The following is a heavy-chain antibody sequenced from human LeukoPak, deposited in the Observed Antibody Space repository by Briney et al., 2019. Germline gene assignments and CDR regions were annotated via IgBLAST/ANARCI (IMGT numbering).Heavy chain of an antibody. Sequence: SQTLSLTCAISGDSVSSNSAAWNWIRQSPSRGLEWLGRTFYRSQWYNDYAVSVKSRITINPDTSKNQFSLQLNSVTPEDTAVYYCAREGRAVAAYNWFDPWGQGTLVTVSS. V-gene: IGHV6-1*01. CDR2: TFYRSQWYN. J-gene: IGHJ5*02. CDR3: AREGRAVAAYNWFDP. D-gene: IGHD6-19*01. CDR1: GDSVSSNSAA.